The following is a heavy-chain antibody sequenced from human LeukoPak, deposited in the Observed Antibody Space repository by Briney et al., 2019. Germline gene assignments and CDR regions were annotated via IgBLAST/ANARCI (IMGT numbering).Heavy chain of an antibody. J-gene: IGHJ4*02. CDR3: AKGPPRSSSWYRGPLDY. Sequence: PGGSLRLSCAASGFTFSSYGMHWVRQAPGKGLEWVAFIRYDGSNKYYADSVKGRFTISRDNSKNTLYLQMNSLRAEDTAVYYCAKGPPRSSSWYRGPLDYWGQGTLVTVSS. CDR1: GFTFSSYG. D-gene: IGHD6-13*01. V-gene: IGHV3-30*02. CDR2: IRYDGSNK.